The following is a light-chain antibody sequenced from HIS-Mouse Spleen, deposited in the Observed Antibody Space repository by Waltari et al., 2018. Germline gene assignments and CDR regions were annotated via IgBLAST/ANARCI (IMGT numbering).Light chain of an antibody. CDR2: VKN. J-gene: IGLJ2*01. V-gene: IGLV3-19*01. CDR1: SRRSSY. Sequence: SSELTQDPAVSVALGQTVRITCQGDSRRSSYESWYQQKPGQAPVLVIYVKNTRPSGIPDRFSGSSSGNTASLTITGAQAEDEADYYCNSRDSSGNHVVFGGGTKLTVL. CDR3: NSRDSSGNHVV.